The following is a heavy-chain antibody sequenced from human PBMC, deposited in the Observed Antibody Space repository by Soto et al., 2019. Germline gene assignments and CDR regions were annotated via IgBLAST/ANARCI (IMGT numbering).Heavy chain of an antibody. Sequence: SETLSLTCAVYGGSFSGYYWTWIRQPPGKGLEWIGEINHSGSTNYNPSLKSRVTISVDTSKNQFSLKLSSVTAADTAVYYCARHVVVVAATPNYYYGMDVWGQGTTVTVSS. D-gene: IGHD2-15*01. CDR2: INHSGST. CDR1: GGSFSGYY. V-gene: IGHV4-34*01. CDR3: ARHVVVVAATPNYYYGMDV. J-gene: IGHJ6*02.